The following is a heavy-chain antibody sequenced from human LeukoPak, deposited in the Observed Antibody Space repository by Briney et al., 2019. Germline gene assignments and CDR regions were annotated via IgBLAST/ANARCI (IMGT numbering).Heavy chain of an antibody. Sequence: GGSLRLSCAASGFTFSSYSMNWVSQAPGKGLEWVSYISSSSSTIYYADSVKGRFTISRDNAKNSLYLQMNSLRAEDTAVYYCARDPPSAVDYWGQGTLVTVSS. CDR2: ISSSSSTI. CDR3: ARDPPSAVDY. CDR1: GFTFSSYS. J-gene: IGHJ4*02. V-gene: IGHV3-48*01.